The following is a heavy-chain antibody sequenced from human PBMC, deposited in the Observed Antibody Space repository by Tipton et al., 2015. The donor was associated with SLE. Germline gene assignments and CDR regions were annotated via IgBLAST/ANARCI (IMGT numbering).Heavy chain of an antibody. CDR2: VIHSGTT. CDR1: GGSFSGFY. Sequence: TLSLTCAVHGGSFSGFYWTWIRQAPGKGLEWIGEVIHSGTTTYHPSLKSRVAISVDTSKSQFSLRLTSVTTADTAIYYCATYSSWYGTAAFDYWGRGTLVTVSS. J-gene: IGHJ4*02. CDR3: ATYSSWYGTAAFDY. V-gene: IGHV4-34*12. D-gene: IGHD6-13*01.